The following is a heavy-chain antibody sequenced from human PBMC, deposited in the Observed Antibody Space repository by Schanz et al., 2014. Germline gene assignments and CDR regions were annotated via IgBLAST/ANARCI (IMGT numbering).Heavy chain of an antibody. V-gene: IGHV1-8*01. J-gene: IGHJ4*02. CDR3: TRGRAFDY. Sequence: QVQLIQSGAEVKKPGASVKVSCTASGYTFTSYDINWVRQAPGQGLEWLGWMNPNSGNPGFAQKFRGRVTMTRNTSMNTDYIELPIPASEDTAVYSWTRGRAFDYWGQGTLVTVSS. CDR1: GYTFTSYD. CDR2: MNPNSGNP.